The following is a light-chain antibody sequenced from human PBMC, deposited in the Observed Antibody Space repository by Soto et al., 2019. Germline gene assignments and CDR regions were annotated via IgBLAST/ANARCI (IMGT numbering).Light chain of an antibody. Sequence: DIQMTQSPSTLSASVGDRVTITCRASQSISSWLAWYQQKPGKVPKLLIYKASSLESGVPSRFSGSGSGTEFTLTISSLQPDDFATYYCQQYNSYSLLTFGGGTKVEIK. CDR3: QQYNSYSLLT. V-gene: IGKV1-5*03. CDR1: QSISSW. J-gene: IGKJ4*01. CDR2: KAS.